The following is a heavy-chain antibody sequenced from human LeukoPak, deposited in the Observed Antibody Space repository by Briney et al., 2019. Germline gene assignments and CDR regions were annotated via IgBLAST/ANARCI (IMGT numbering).Heavy chain of an antibody. D-gene: IGHD2-2*01. J-gene: IGHJ3*02. CDR1: GFTFGSSW. CDR3: TRRGLVPAFDI. Sequence: GPCLSLSCAAAGFTFGSSWMDSVSHDPRNGLVWVSRINGGRSSTTYADAVKGRFTSSRDNAKNTLYLQMSSLRAEDTAVYYCTRRGLVPAFDIWGQGTMVTVPS. CDR2: INGGRSST. V-gene: IGHV3-74*01.